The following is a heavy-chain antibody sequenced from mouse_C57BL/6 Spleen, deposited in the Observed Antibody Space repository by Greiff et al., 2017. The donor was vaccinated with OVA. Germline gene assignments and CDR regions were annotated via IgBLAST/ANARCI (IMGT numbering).Heavy chain of an antibody. Sequence: VQLQQSGPGLVQPSQSLSITCTVSGFSFTSYGVHWVRQSPGKGLEWLGVIWRGGSTDYNAAFMSRLRITKENSKSQVVFKMNSLQADDTAIYYCAKDSSGRAMDYWGQGTSVTVSS. J-gene: IGHJ4*01. CDR1: GFSFTSYG. V-gene: IGHV2-5*01. D-gene: IGHD3-2*02. CDR3: AKDSSGRAMDY. CDR2: IWRGGST.